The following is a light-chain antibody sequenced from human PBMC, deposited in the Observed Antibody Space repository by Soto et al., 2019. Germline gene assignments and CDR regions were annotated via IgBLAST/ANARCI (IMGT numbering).Light chain of an antibody. J-gene: IGLJ1*01. CDR3: AAWDDKLNDYV. CDR1: SSNIGSNT. CDR2: SNN. Sequence: SVLTHRPSASGSPGQRVTISCPASSSNIGSNTVHWYQLLPGTAPKLPIYSNNQRPSGVPSRFSGSNSGTSASLSISGLQSAHEADYYCAAWDDKLNDYVFGTGTKVTVL. V-gene: IGLV1-44*01.